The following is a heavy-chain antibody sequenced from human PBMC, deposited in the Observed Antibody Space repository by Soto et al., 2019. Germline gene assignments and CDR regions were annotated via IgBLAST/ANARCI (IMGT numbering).Heavy chain of an antibody. J-gene: IGHJ5*02. V-gene: IGHV3-48*02. Sequence: GGSLSLSCAASGFTFSSYSMNWVRQAPGKGLEWVSYISSSSSTIYYADSVKGRFTISRDNAKNSLYLQMNSLRDEDTAVYYCARDLTPGYSSSPTNWFDPWGQGTLVTVSS. CDR2: ISSSSSTI. D-gene: IGHD6-13*01. CDR1: GFTFSSYS. CDR3: ARDLTPGYSSSPTNWFDP.